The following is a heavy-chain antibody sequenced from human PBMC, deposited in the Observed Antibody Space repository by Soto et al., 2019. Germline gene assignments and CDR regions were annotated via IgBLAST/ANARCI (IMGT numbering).Heavy chain of an antibody. CDR2: ISYDGSNK. V-gene: IGHV3-30*18. CDR3: AKGGVGSTSNAFDI. Sequence: RLSCSASGFTFRSCGMHWVRQAPGKGLEWVTVISYDGSNKYYADSVKGRFTISRDNSKNTLYLQMHSLRPEDTALYYCAKGGVGSTSNAFDIWGQGTMVTVSS. D-gene: IGHD1-26*01. CDR1: GFTFRSCG. J-gene: IGHJ3*02.